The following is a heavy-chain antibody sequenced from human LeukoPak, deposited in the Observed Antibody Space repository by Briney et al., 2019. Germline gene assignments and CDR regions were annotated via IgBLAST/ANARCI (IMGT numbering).Heavy chain of an antibody. CDR3: ARRVYYDSSGDAFDI. Sequence: PSETLSLTCTVSGGSISSYYWTWIRQPPGKGLEWIGYIYYSGSTNYNPSLKSRVTISVDTSKNQFSLKLSSVTAADTAVYYCARRVYYDSSGDAFDIWGQGTMVTVPS. J-gene: IGHJ3*02. D-gene: IGHD3-22*01. CDR2: IYYSGST. V-gene: IGHV4-59*01. CDR1: GGSISSYY.